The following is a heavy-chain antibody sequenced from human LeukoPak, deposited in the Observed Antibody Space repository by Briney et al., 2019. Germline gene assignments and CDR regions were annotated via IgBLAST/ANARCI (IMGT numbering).Heavy chain of an antibody. J-gene: IGHJ6*02. CDR2: IYHSGST. Sequence: PSGTLSLTCAVSGGSISIGNWWSWVRQPPGKGLEWIGEIYHSGSTNYNPSLKSRVTISVDKSKNQFSLKLSSVTAADTAVYYCARVKISPAGTRPYFYGMDVWGQGTTVTVSS. V-gene: IGHV4-4*02. D-gene: IGHD6-13*01. CDR3: ARVKISPAGTRPYFYGMDV. CDR1: GGSISIGNW.